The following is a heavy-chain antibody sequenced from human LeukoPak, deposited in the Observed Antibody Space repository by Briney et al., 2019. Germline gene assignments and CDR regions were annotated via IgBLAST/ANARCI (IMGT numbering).Heavy chain of an antibody. D-gene: IGHD1-26*01. V-gene: IGHV1-69*01. CDR2: IIPIFGTA. CDR3: ARDPVGATTPDP. J-gene: IGHJ5*02. CDR1: GGTFSSYA. Sequence: SVKVSCKASGGTFSSYAISWVRQAPGQGLEWMGGIIPIFGTANYAQKFLGRVTITADESTSTAYMELSSLRSEDTAVYYCARDPVGATTPDPWGQGTLVTVSS.